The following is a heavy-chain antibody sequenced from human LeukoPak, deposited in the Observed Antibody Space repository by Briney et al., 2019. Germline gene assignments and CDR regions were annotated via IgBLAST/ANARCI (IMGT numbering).Heavy chain of an antibody. CDR1: GFTFSRYW. D-gene: IGHD3-10*01. V-gene: IGHV3-23*01. CDR2: ISGSGGST. Sequence: SGGSLRLSCAASGFTFSRYWMSWVRQAPGKGLEWVSAISGSGGSTYYADSVKGRFTISRDNSKNTLYLQMNSLRAEDTAVYYCAKKGPPGITNAFDIWGQGTMVTVSS. CDR3: AKKGPPGITNAFDI. J-gene: IGHJ3*02.